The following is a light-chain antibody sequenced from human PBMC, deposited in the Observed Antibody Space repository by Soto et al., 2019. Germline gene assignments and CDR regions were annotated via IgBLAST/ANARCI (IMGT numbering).Light chain of an antibody. J-gene: IGLJ2*01. CDR3: GTWDSSLSSVV. CDR2: DNN. Sequence: QSVLTQPPSVSAAPGQKVTISCSGSNSNIGNNYVSWYQQLPGTAPKRLIYDNNKRPSGIPDRFSGSKSGTSATLGITGLQTGDEADYYCGTWDSSLSSVVFGGGTKLTVL. V-gene: IGLV1-51*01. CDR1: NSNIGNNY.